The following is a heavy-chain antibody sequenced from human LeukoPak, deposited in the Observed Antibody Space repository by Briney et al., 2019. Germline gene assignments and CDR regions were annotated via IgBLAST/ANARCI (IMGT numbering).Heavy chain of an antibody. Sequence: ASVKVSCKASGGTFSSYAISWVRQAPGQGLEWMGGITPIFGTANYAQKFQGRVTITADESTSTAYMELSSLRSEDTAVYYCATRSPYGAPVIYYYYGMDVWGQGTTVTVSS. CDR2: ITPIFGTA. V-gene: IGHV1-69*13. J-gene: IGHJ6*02. CDR1: GGTFSSYA. D-gene: IGHD4-17*01. CDR3: ATRSPYGAPVIYYYYGMDV.